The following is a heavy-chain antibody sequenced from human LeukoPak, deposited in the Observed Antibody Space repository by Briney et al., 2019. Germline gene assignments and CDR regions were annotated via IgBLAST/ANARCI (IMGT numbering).Heavy chain of an antibody. CDR1: GFTFSSYA. V-gene: IGHV3-23*01. CDR2: ISGSGGST. CDR3: ARDLGYDFWSGYSIAY. D-gene: IGHD3-3*01. J-gene: IGHJ4*02. Sequence: GGSLRLSCAASGFTFSSYAMSWVRQAPGKGLEWVSAISGSGGSTYYADSVKGRFTISRDNAKNSLYLQMNSLRAEDTAVYYCARDLGYDFWSGYSIAYWGQGTLVTVSS.